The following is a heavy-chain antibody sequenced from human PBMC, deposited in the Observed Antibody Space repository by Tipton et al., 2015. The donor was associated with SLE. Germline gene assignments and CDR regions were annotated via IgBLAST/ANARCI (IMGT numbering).Heavy chain of an antibody. CDR2: IYHSGST. D-gene: IGHD6-6*01. CDR3: ARDPSQYSSSADALDI. V-gene: IGHV4-38-2*02. J-gene: IGHJ3*02. Sequence: TLSLTCTVSGYSISSGYYWGWIRQPPGKGLEWIGSIYHSGSTYYNPSLKSRVTISVDTSKNQFSLKLSSVTAADTAVYYCARDPSQYSSSADALDIWGQGTMVTVSS. CDR1: GYSISSGYY.